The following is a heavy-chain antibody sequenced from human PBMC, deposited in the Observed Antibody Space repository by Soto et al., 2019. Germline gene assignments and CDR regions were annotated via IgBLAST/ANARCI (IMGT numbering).Heavy chain of an antibody. J-gene: IGHJ4*02. CDR1: GYTFTSYD. Sequence: ASVKVSCKASGYTFTSYDIYWVRQATGQGLEWIGWMNPNTGNSGYAQKFQGRVTMTSDTSISTAHMELSSLRSEDTAVYYCARRAETNGWNGFGADKYYFDFWGQGTLVTVSS. V-gene: IGHV1-8*01. CDR3: ARRAETNGWNGFGADKYYFDF. D-gene: IGHD1-1*01. CDR2: MNPNTGNS.